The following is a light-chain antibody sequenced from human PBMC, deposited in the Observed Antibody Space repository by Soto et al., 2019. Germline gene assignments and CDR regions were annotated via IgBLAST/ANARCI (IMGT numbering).Light chain of an antibody. J-gene: IGLJ2*01. Sequence: QSVLTQPHSASGTPGQRITLSFSGSSSNIGSNPVNWYQQLPGTAPKLLIYSNNQRPSGVPDRFSGSKSGTSASLAISGLQSEDEADYDCAAWDDSLNGLVFGGGTKLTVL. V-gene: IGLV1-44*01. CDR2: SNN. CDR3: AAWDDSLNGLV. CDR1: SSNIGSNP.